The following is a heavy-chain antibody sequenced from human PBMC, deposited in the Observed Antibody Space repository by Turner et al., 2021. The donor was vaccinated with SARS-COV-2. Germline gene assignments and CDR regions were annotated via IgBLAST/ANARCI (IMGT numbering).Heavy chain of an antibody. D-gene: IGHD3-22*01. CDR3: AKIVGVLDY. CDR1: GFTFSSYG. CDR2: KSNDGSNK. V-gene: IGHV3-30*18. J-gene: IGHJ4*02. Sequence: QVQLVESGGGVVQPGRSLRLSCAASGFTFSSYGMHWVRQAPGKELEWVAIKSNDGSNKYYADSVKGRFTISRDNSKNTLYLQMNSLRAEDTAVYYCAKIVGVLDYWGQGTLVTVSS.